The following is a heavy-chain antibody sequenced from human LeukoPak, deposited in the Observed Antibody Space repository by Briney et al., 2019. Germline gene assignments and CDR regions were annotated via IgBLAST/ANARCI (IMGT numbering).Heavy chain of an antibody. CDR3: ARDSVFWGYGYGRAFDI. D-gene: IGHD5-18*01. CDR2: IYHSGST. Sequence: PSETLSLTCAVSGGSISSSNWWSWVRQPPGKGLEWIGEIYHSGSTNYNPSLKSRVTISVDKSKNQFSLKVMSVTAADTAVYYCARDSVFWGYGYGRAFDIWGQGTMVTVSS. CDR1: GGSISSSNW. V-gene: IGHV4-4*02. J-gene: IGHJ3*02.